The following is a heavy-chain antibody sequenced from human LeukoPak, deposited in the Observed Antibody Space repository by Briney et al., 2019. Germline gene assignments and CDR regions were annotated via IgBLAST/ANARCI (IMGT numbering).Heavy chain of an antibody. CDR1: GFTFSSYA. D-gene: IGHD5-12*01. J-gene: IGHJ6*03. Sequence: GGSLRLSCAASGFTFSSYAMHWVRQAPGKGLEWVAVISYDGSNKYYADSVKGRFTISRDNSKNTLYLQMNSLRAEDTAVYYCATEGATGYYYYYMDVWGKGTTVTVSS. V-gene: IGHV3-30*04. CDR3: ATEGATGYYYYYMDV. CDR2: ISYDGSNK.